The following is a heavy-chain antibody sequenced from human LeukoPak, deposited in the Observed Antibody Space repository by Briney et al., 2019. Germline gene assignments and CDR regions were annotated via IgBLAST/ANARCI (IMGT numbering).Heavy chain of an antibody. D-gene: IGHD2-8*02. J-gene: IGHJ4*02. V-gene: IGHV1-69*13. CDR1: GGTFSSYA. Sequence: SVKVSCKTSGGTFSSYAISWVRQAPGQGLEWMGGIIPISGITSNVEKFQGRVTITADESTSTAYMELSSLRSEDTAMYYCAKSAYTGGVFENWGQGTLVTVSS. CDR2: IIPISGIT. CDR3: AKSAYTGGVFEN.